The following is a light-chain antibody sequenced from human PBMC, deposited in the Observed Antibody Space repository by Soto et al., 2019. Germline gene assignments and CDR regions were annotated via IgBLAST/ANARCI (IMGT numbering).Light chain of an antibody. V-gene: IGLV2-8*01. J-gene: IGLJ2*01. CDR1: SSDVGGYSY. CDR2: EVS. Sequence: QSALTQPPSASGSPGQSVTISCTGASSDVGGYSYVSWYQHHPGKAPKLRIYEVSKRPSGVPDRFSGSKSGNTASLTVSGLQAEDEAYYYCSSYGGSNNFVFCGGTKLTVL. CDR3: SSYGGSNNFV.